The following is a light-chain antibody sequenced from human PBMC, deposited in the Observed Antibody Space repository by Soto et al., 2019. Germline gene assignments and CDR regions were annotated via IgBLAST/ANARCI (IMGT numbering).Light chain of an antibody. Sequence: DIQMTQSPSSLSASVGDRVTITCRASQGISNNLAWYQQKPGKVPPLLIYGASTLQSGAPSRFSGSRSGTDFTLTISSLQPEDVATYYCQKYDSAPLTFGQGTKVEFK. CDR1: QGISNN. CDR2: GAS. J-gene: IGKJ1*01. V-gene: IGKV1-27*01. CDR3: QKYDSAPLT.